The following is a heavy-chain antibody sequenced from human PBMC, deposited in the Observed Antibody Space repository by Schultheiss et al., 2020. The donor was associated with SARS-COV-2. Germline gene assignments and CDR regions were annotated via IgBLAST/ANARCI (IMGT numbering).Heavy chain of an antibody. CDR3: ARANSGMYYFDY. J-gene: IGHJ4*02. Sequence: GGSLRLSCAASGFTFSSYAMHWVRQAPGKGLEWVAVISYDGSNKYYADSVKGRFTISKDNAKNSLYLQMNSLRAEDTAVYYCARANSGMYYFDYWGQGTLVTVSS. V-gene: IGHV3-30*07. D-gene: IGHD5-12*01. CDR2: ISYDGSNK. CDR1: GFTFSSYA.